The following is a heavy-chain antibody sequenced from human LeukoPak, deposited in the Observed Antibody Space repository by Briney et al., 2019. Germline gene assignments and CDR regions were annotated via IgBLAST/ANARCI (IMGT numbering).Heavy chain of an antibody. D-gene: IGHD2-2*01. V-gene: IGHV3-48*03. J-gene: IGHJ4*02. CDR2: ISSNGATM. CDR1: GFSLTRFQ. CDR3: AKDPYCSSTSCYSSGASDY. Sequence: GGSLTLSCAASGFSLTRFQVNWVRRAPGGGGEGVSYISSNGATMYYADSVKGRYTISRDNAKNSLYLQMNSLRAEGTADYYCAKDPYCSSTSCYSSGASDYWGQRTLVTVSS.